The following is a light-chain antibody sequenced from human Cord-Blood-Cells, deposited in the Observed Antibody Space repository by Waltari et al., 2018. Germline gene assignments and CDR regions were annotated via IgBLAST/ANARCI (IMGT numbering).Light chain of an antibody. J-gene: IGLJ3*02. CDR1: SSDVGGYNY. CDR3: SSYTSSSNWV. CDR2: DVS. V-gene: IGLV2-14*03. Sequence: QSALTQPASVSGSPGQSITISCTGTSSDVGGYNYVSWYQQHPGKAPKLMIYDVSHRPSGVSNRFSGSKSGNTASLTISGLQAEDEADYYCSSYTSSSNWVFGGGTKLTVL.